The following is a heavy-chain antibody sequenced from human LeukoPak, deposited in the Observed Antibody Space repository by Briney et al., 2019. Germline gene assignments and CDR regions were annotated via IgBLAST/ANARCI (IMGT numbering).Heavy chain of an antibody. D-gene: IGHD3-16*01. CDR2: ISSSSSYI. J-gene: IGHJ3*02. Sequence: GGSLRLSCAASGFTFSSYSMNWVRQAPGKGLEWVSSISSSSSYIYYADSVKGRFTISRDNAKNSLYLQMNSLRAEGTAVYYCARGGVFDAFDIWGQGTMVTVSS. CDR1: GFTFSSYS. CDR3: ARGGVFDAFDI. V-gene: IGHV3-21*01.